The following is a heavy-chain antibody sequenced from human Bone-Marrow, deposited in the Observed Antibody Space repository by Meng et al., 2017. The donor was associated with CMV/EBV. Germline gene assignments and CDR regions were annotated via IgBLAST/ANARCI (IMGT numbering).Heavy chain of an antibody. CDR3: ARRRVVTSTSYYGMDV. CDR1: GFTFSTYT. CDR2: ISPSSTYI. D-gene: IGHD2-21*02. J-gene: IGHJ6*02. Sequence: GESLKISCTTSGFTFSTYTMNWVRQPPGKGLEWVSSISPSSTYIYYGDSVKGRFTVSKDNAKNSLFLHMDRLAADDTAVYYCARRRVVTSTSYYGMDVWGQGTTVTVSS. V-gene: IGHV3-21*01.